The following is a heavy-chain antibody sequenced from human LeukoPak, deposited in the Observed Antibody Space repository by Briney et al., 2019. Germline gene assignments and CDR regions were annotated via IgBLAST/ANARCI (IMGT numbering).Heavy chain of an antibody. V-gene: IGHV4-34*01. CDR3: ARWGHYGPLGY. D-gene: IGHD4-17*01. CDR2: INHSGST. J-gene: IGHJ4*02. Sequence: PSETLSLTCAVYGGSFSGYYWSWIRQPPGKGLEWVGEINHSGSTNYNPSLKSRVTISVDTSKNQFSLKLSSVTAADTAVYYYARWGHYGPLGYWGQGTLVTVSS. CDR1: GGSFSGYY.